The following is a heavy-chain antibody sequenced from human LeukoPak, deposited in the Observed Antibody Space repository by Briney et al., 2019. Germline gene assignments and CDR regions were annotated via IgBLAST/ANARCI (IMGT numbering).Heavy chain of an antibody. CDR2: IYYSGST. J-gene: IGHJ4*02. D-gene: IGHD6-13*01. V-gene: IGHV4-39*01. CDR3: ATTYSSSWSPFDY. Sequence: SETLSLTCTVSGGSIRSSSYYWGWIRQPPGKGLEWIGSIYYSGSTYYNPSLKSRVTISVDTSKNQFSLKLSSVTAADTAVYYCATTYSSSWSPFDYWGQGTLVTVSS. CDR1: GGSIRSSSYY.